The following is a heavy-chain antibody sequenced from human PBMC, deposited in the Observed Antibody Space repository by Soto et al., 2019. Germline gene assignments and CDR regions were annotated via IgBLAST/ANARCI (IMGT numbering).Heavy chain of an antibody. CDR1: GFTFSSYG. V-gene: IGHV3-30*03. Sequence: GGSLRLSCAASGFTFSSYGMHWVRQAPGKGLEWVAVISYDGSNKYYADSVKGRFTISRDNSKNTLYLQMNSLRAEDTAVYYYATRWPIRGVIKWYFDLWGRGTLVTVSS. CDR2: ISYDGSNK. D-gene: IGHD3-10*01. CDR3: ATRWPIRGVIKWYFDL. J-gene: IGHJ2*01.